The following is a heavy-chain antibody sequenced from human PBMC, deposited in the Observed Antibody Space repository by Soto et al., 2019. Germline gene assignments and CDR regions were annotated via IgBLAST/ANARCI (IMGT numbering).Heavy chain of an antibody. CDR1: GYTFTGYY. CDR3: AXXPPYYYGSGSHATNAFDI. V-gene: IGHV1-2*04. CDR2: INPNSGGT. Sequence: GASVKVSCKASGYTFTGYYMHWVRQAPGQGLEWMGWINPNSGGTNYAQKFQGWVTMTRDTSISTAYMELSRLRSDDTAVYYCAXXPPYYYGSGSHATNAFDIWGQGTMVTVSS. J-gene: IGHJ3*02. D-gene: IGHD3-10*01.